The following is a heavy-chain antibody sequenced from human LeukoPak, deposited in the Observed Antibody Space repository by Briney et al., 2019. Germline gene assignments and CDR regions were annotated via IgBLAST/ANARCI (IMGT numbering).Heavy chain of an antibody. D-gene: IGHD6-19*01. CDR2: IIPILGIA. Sequence: ASVKVSCKASGYTFIGYYMHWVRQAPGQGLEWMGRIIPILGIANYAQKFQGRVTITADKSTSTAYMELSSLRSEDTAVYYCARPYSSGWTYFDYWGQGTLVTVSS. J-gene: IGHJ4*02. CDR3: ARPYSSGWTYFDY. V-gene: IGHV1-69*02. CDR1: GYTFIGYY.